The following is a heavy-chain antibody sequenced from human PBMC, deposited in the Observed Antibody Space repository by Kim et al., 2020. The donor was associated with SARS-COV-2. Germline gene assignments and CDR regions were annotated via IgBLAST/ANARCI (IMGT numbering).Heavy chain of an antibody. CDR2: ISAYNGNT. D-gene: IGHD5-18*01. CDR1: GYTFTSYG. J-gene: IGHJ6*02. V-gene: IGHV1-18*01. CDR3: ARDLRVVDTAMVSDPSEDYYYYGMDV. Sequence: ASVKVSCKASGYTFTSYGISWVRQAPGQGLEWMGWISAYNGNTNYAQKLQGRVTMTTDTSTSTAYMELRSLRSDDTAVYYCARDLRVVDTAMVSDPSEDYYYYGMDVWGQGTTVTVSS.